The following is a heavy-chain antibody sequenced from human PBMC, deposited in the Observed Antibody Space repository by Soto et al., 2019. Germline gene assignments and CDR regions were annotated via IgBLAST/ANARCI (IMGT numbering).Heavy chain of an antibody. CDR3: ATDKVVVAATRPYQYYGMDV. Sequence: GSLGRACAASGCTFSSYWMSWVRQAPGKGLEWVANIKQYGSEKYYVDSVKGRFTISRDNAKNSLYLQMNSLRAEDTAVYYCATDKVVVAATRPYQYYGMDVWGQGTKVTVSS. J-gene: IGHJ6*02. CDR1: GCTFSSYW. V-gene: IGHV3-7*03. D-gene: IGHD2-15*01. CDR2: IKQYGSEK.